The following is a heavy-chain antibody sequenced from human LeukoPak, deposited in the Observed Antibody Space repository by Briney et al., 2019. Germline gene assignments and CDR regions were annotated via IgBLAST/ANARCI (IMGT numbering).Heavy chain of an antibody. Sequence: SETLSLTCTVSGGSISSGSYSWSWIRQPAGKGLECIGYIYYSGNTDYNPSLKSRVTISLDMSKNQFSLKLSSVTAADTAVYYCARGFNWFDPWGQGTLVTVSS. CDR2: IYYSGNT. CDR3: ARGFNWFDP. CDR1: GGSISSGSYS. J-gene: IGHJ5*02. V-gene: IGHV4-61*10.